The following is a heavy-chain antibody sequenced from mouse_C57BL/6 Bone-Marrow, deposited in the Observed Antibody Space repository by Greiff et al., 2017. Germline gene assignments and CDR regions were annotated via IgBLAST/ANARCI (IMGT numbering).Heavy chain of an antibody. CDR3: ARFPYYWLLRMDY. D-gene: IGHD2-3*01. CDR1: GYTFTDYN. Sequence: EVQLQQSGPELVKPGASVKMSCKASGYTFTDYNMHWVKQSHGKSLEWIGYINPNNGGTSYNQKFKGKATLTVNKSSSTAYMELRSLTSEDSAVYYCARFPYYWLLRMDYWGQGTSVTVSS. V-gene: IGHV1-22*01. CDR2: INPNNGGT. J-gene: IGHJ4*01.